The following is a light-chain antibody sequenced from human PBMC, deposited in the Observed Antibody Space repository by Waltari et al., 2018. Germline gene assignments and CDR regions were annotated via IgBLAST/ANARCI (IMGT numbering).Light chain of an antibody. CDR2: YDR. V-gene: IGLV3-21*04. CDR3: HVWHPHVDPGV. CDR1: NIGTYS. J-gene: IGLJ1*01. Sequence: SYVVTQPPSVSVAPGETATITCGGDNIGTYSVHWYQQKAGQAPVLVIFYDRDRPSGLPDRFSASNSGNTATLTISRVEAGDEARYYCHVWHPHVDPGVFGTGTEVTVL.